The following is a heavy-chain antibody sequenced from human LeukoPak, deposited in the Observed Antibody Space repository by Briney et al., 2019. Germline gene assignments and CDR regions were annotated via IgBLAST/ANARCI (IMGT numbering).Heavy chain of an antibody. CDR2: ISGSGGST. Sequence: GGSLRLSCAASGFTFSSYAMSWVRQAPGKGLEWVSAISGSGGSTYYADSVKGRFTISRDNSKNTLYLQTNSLRAEDTAVYYCAKGSSWHYYYYMDVWGKGTTVTVSS. V-gene: IGHV3-23*01. J-gene: IGHJ6*03. CDR3: AKGSSWHYYYYMDV. D-gene: IGHD6-13*01. CDR1: GFTFSSYA.